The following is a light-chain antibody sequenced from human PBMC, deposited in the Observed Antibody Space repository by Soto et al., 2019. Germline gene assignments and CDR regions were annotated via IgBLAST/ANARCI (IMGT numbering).Light chain of an antibody. J-gene: IGKJ1*01. V-gene: IGKV1-5*03. Sequence: DIPMTQSPSTLSAHVGDRVTITCRASQSIRSWLAWYQQKPGKAPKLLIYKASTLESGVPSRFSGSGSGTEFTLTISSLQPDDFATYYCQQYNSYWTFGPGTKVEIK. CDR2: KAS. CDR3: QQYNSYWT. CDR1: QSIRSW.